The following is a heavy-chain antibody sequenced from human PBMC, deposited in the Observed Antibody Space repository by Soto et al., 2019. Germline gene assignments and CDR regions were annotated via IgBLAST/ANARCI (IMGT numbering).Heavy chain of an antibody. CDR1: SGGICSDGYY. J-gene: IGHJ5*02. V-gene: IGHV4-30-4*01. Sequence: PSGTLSLSCTSSSGGICSDGYYLTLNRQPPGKGLEWIGHIYYSGSTSYNPSLRSRLTISVDTSKNQFSLNLSSVFAADTAGYYCARVPSPSGQGTLVTVS. CDR2: IYYSGST. CDR3: ARVPSP.